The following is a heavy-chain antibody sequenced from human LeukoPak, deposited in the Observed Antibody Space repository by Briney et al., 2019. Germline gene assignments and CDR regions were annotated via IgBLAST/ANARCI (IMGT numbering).Heavy chain of an antibody. V-gene: IGHV3-23*01. CDR2: ISGSGDST. J-gene: IGHJ4*02. CDR3: AVQRTLWQQLLDY. D-gene: IGHD6-13*01. CDR1: GFTFSSYD. Sequence: SGGSLRLSCAVSGFTFSSYDMSWVRQAPGKGLEWVSNISGSGDSTYYADSEKGRFTISRDNNKNTVYMQMNSLRAEDTAVYYCAVQRTLWQQLLDYWGQGTLVTVSS.